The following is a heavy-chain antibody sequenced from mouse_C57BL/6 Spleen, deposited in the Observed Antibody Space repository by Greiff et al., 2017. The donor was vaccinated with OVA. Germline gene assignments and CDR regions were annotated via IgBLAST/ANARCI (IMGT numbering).Heavy chain of an antibody. V-gene: IGHV1-55*01. J-gene: IGHJ2*01. CDR2: IYPGSGST. Sequence: QVQLQQPGAELVKPGASVKMSCKASGYTFTSYWITWVKQRPGQGLEWIGEIYPGSGSTNYNEKFKSKATLTVDTSSSTAYMQLSSLTSEDSAVYYCAQIYDYGSPFDYWGQGTTLTVSS. D-gene: IGHD1-1*01. CDR1: GYTFTSYW. CDR3: AQIYDYGSPFDY.